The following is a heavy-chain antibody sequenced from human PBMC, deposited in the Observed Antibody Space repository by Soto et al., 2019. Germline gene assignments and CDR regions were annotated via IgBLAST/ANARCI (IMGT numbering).Heavy chain of an antibody. Sequence: QVQLQESGPGLVKPSQTLSLTCTVSGGSISSGDYYWSWIRQPPGKGLEWIGYIYYSGSTYYNPSLKSRVNISVDTSKNQFSLKLSSVTAADTAVYYCARAFYYDSSGYYYYYYGMDVWGQGTTVTVSS. J-gene: IGHJ6*02. CDR3: ARAFYYDSSGYYYYYYGMDV. V-gene: IGHV4-30-4*01. D-gene: IGHD3-22*01. CDR2: IYYSGST. CDR1: GGSISSGDYY.